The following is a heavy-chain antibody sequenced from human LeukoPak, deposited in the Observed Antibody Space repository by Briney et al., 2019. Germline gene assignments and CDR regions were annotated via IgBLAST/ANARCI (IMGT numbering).Heavy chain of an antibody. D-gene: IGHD6-13*01. CDR1: GGSISSGGYS. Sequence: SETLSLTCAVSGGSISSGGYSWSWIRQPPGKGLEWIGYIYHSGSTHYNPSLKSRVTISVDTSKNQFSMKLSSVTAADTAVYYCAREGSNSWYNFDYWGQGTLVTVSS. CDR2: IYHSGST. CDR3: AREGSNSWYNFDY. V-gene: IGHV4-30-2*01. J-gene: IGHJ4*02.